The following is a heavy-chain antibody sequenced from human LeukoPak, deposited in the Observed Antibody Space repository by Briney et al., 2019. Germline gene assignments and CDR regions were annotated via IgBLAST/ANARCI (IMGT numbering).Heavy chain of an antibody. Sequence: ASVKVSCKASGYTFTGYYVHWVRQAPGQGLEWMGWINPNSGGTNYAQKFQGRVTMTRDTSISTAYMELSRLRSDDTAVYYCARSALSYSNYGYWGQGTLVTVSS. J-gene: IGHJ4*02. CDR1: GYTFTGYY. V-gene: IGHV1-2*02. D-gene: IGHD4-4*01. CDR2: INPNSGGT. CDR3: ARSALSYSNYGY.